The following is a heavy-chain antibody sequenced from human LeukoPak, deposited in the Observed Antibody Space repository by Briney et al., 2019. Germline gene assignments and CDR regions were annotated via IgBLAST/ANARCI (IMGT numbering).Heavy chain of an antibody. CDR2: INHSGST. V-gene: IGHV4-34*01. CDR3: ARGTLSSTYYYDSSGYSPSFDY. CDR1: GGSFSGFY. Sequence: SETLSLTFPVYGGSFSGFYWSWIRPPPGKGLEGIGEINHSGSTNYNPSLKSRVTISVDTSKNQFSLKLSSVTAADTAVYYCARGTLSSTYYYDSSGYSPSFDYWGQGTLVTVSS. J-gene: IGHJ4*02. D-gene: IGHD3-22*01.